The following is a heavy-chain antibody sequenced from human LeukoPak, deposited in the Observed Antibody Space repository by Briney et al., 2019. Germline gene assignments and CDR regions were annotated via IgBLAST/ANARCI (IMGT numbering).Heavy chain of an antibody. CDR3: AKDMESRATNFDY. CDR2: ISSSAVSS. J-gene: IGHJ4*02. CDR1: GFSLSSHW. D-gene: IGHD3-3*01. V-gene: IGHV3-23*01. Sequence: GGSLRLSCAASGFSLSSHWMSWVRQAPGKGLEWVSSISSSAVSSYYADSVKGRFTISRDNSKNTLYLQMNSLTAEDTAVYYCAKDMESRATNFDYWGQGTLVTVSS.